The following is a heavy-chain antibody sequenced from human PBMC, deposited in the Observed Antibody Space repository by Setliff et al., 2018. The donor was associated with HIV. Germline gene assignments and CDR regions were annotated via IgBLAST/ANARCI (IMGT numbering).Heavy chain of an antibody. CDR3: ATVDGTRYLDY. D-gene: IGHD1-1*01. V-gene: IGHV4-39*07. CDR1: GGSVSSSGYY. J-gene: IGHJ4*02. Sequence: SETLSLTCTVSGGSVSSSGYYWGWTRQSPGKGLEWIGTMFRTGTSYYNPSLTSRVTISQDTSKNQFSLELTSVTAADTSVYYCATVDGTRYLDYWRQGKLVTVSS. CDR2: MFRTGTS.